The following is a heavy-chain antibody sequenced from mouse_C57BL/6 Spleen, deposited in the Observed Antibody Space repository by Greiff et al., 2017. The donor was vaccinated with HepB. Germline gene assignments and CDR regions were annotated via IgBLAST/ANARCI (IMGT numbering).Heavy chain of an antibody. CDR1: GYTFTDYY. J-gene: IGHJ2*01. D-gene: IGHD2-1*01. V-gene: IGHV1-26*01. CDR2: INPNNGGT. CDR3: ARKEDYGNYAY. Sequence: EVQLQQSGPELVKPGASVKISCKASGYTFTDYYMNWVKQSHGKSLEWIGDINPNNGGTSYNQKFKGKATLTVDKSSSTAYMELRSLTSEDSAVYYCARKEDYGNYAYWGQGTTLTVSS.